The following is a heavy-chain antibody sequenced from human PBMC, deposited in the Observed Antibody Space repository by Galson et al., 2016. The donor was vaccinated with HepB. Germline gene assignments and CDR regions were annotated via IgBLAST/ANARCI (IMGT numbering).Heavy chain of an antibody. CDR1: GATFSSYG. J-gene: IGHJ4*02. Sequence: SVKVSCKASGATFSSYGINWVRQAPGQGLEWMGGIIPIFGSVNYSQKFQGRVTMTADESTTTAYMELNSLTSEDTAMYYCARSILPHFQLDFWGQGTLVTVSS. CDR3: ARSILPHFQLDF. V-gene: IGHV1-69*13. CDR2: IIPIFGSV. D-gene: IGHD3-10*01.